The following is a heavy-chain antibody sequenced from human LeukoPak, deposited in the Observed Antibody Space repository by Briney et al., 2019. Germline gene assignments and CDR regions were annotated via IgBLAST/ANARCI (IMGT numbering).Heavy chain of an antibody. D-gene: IGHD3-10*01. CDR2: GYYSGST. J-gene: IGHJ4*02. Sequence: PAETLSLTCTVSGGSISSSSYYWGWIRQPPGKGLEWIGSGYYSGSTYYNPSLKSRVTISVDTSKNQFSLKLSSVTAADTAVYYCARLPSLLWFGELLSSYFDYWGQGTLVTVSS. CDR1: GGSISSSSYY. CDR3: ARLPSLLWFGELLSSYFDY. V-gene: IGHV4-39*01.